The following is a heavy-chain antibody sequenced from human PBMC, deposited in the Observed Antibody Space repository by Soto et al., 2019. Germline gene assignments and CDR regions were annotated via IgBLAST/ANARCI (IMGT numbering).Heavy chain of an antibody. Sequence: GGSLRLSCAASGFTFSSYAMNWVRQAPGKGLEWVSGISAGAGSTYYAYSVKGRFTISRDNSKNTLYLQMNSLRAEDTAIYYCAKGHYSGIYVSFDYWGQGTLVTVSS. CDR3: AKGHYSGIYVSFDY. V-gene: IGHV3-23*01. CDR2: ISAGAGST. CDR1: GFTFSSYA. D-gene: IGHD1-26*01. J-gene: IGHJ4*02.